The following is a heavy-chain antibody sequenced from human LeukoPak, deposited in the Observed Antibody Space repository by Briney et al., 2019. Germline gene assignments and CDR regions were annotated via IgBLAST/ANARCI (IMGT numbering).Heavy chain of an antibody. D-gene: IGHD6-13*01. J-gene: IGHJ4*02. CDR1: GGSICSGDYY. Sequence: SETLSLTCTVSGGSICSGDYYWSWIRQPPGKGLEWIGYIYYSGSTYHIPSLKSRVTISVDTSKNQFSLKLSSVTAADTAVYYCARGRSWSFDYWGQGTLVTVSS. CDR3: ARGRSWSFDY. CDR2: IYYSGST. V-gene: IGHV4-30-4*01.